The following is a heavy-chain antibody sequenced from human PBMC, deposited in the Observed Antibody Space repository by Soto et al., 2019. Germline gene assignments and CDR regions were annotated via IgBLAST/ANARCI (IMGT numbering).Heavy chain of an antibody. D-gene: IGHD3-16*01. CDR1: GFSFSTFE. CDR3: VKGGWLDF. J-gene: IGHJ5*01. V-gene: IGHV3-23*01. CDR2: ISDDGSRT. Sequence: EVQLLESGGGLVQPGGSLRLSCAASGFSFSTFEMSWVRQAPGRGLEWVSFISDDGSRTYYADAVKGRCTISRDNSKHTLYLQMNSLAAEDTAVYACVKGGWLDFWGQGTLVTVSS.